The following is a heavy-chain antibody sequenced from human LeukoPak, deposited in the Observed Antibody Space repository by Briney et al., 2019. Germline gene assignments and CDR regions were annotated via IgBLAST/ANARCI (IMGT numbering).Heavy chain of an antibody. J-gene: IGHJ6*03. V-gene: IGHV1-58*02. CDR1: GFTFTSSA. CDR3: ARQAQSGYSGYYYYMDV. CDR2: IVVGSGNT. Sequence: ASVKVSCKASGFTFTSSAMQWVRQARGQRLEWIGWIVVGSGNTNYAQKFQERVTITRDMSTSTAYMELSSLRSEDTAVYYCARQAQSGYSGYYYYMDVWGKGTTVTVSS. D-gene: IGHD2-15*01.